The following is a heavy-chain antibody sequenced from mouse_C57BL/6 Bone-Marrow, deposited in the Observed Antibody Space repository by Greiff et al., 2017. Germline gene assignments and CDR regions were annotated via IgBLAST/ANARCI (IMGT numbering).Heavy chain of an antibody. V-gene: IGHV1-9*01. CDR1: GYTFTGYW. J-gene: IGHJ3*01. CDR2: ILPGSGST. Sequence: QVQLKESGAELMKPGASVKLSCKATGYTFTGYWIEWVKQRPGHGLEWIGEILPGSGSTNYNEKFKGKATFTADTSSNTAYMQLSSLTTEDSAISYCASTPLYDYLTPFAYWGQGTLVTVSA. CDR3: ASTPLYDYLTPFAY. D-gene: IGHD2-4*01.